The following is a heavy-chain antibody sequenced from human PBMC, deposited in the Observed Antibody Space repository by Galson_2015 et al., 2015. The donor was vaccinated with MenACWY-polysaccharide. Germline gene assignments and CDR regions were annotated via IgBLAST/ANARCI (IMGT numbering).Heavy chain of an antibody. D-gene: IGHD4-11*01. CDR3: AIGKSRYSNY. CDR1: GGSFSGYY. CDR2: INPSGST. J-gene: IGHJ4*02. V-gene: IGHV4-34*01. Sequence: SEPLSLTCAVYGGSFSGYYWTWIRQPPGEGLEWIGGINPSGSTNYNPSLKSRVTISLDTSKNEFSLKVSSVTAADTAMYYCAIGKSRYSNYWSQGTLVTVSS.